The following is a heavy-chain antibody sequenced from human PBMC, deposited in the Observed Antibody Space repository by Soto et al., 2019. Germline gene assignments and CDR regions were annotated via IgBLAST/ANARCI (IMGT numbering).Heavy chain of an antibody. CDR1: GFTFSSYA. Sequence: QVQLVESGGGVVQPGRSLRLSCAASGFTFSSYAMHWVRQAPGKGLEWVAVISYAGSNKYYADSVKGRFTISRDNSKNTLYLQMNSLRAEDTAVYYCARPEGAYDYVCGTFDNWGQGTLVTVSS. CDR3: ARPEGAYDYVCGTFDN. D-gene: IGHD3-16*01. V-gene: IGHV3-30-3*01. J-gene: IGHJ4*02. CDR2: ISYAGSNK.